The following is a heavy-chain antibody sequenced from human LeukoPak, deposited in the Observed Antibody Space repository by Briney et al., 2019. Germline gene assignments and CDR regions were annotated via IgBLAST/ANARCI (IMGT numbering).Heavy chain of an antibody. Sequence: PGRSLRLSCAASGFTFSSYAMPWVRQAPGKGLEWVAVISYDGSNKYYADSVKGRFTISRDNSKNTLYLQMNSLRAEDTAVYYCARDAMLRGYSYENDAFDIWGQGTMVTVSS. CDR2: ISYDGSNK. V-gene: IGHV3-30-3*01. CDR1: GFTFSSYA. D-gene: IGHD5-18*01. J-gene: IGHJ3*02. CDR3: ARDAMLRGYSYENDAFDI.